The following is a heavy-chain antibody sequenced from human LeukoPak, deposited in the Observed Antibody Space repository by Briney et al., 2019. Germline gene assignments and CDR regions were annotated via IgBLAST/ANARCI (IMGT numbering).Heavy chain of an antibody. CDR2: ISSSGSTI. V-gene: IGHV3-11*04. CDR1: GFTFSDYY. J-gene: IGHJ6*03. CDR3: ARERLGYCSGGSCYGLGYYYYMDV. Sequence: GGSLRLSCAASGFTFSDYYMSWIRQAPGKGLEWVSYISSSGSTIYYADSVKGRFTISRDNAKNSLCLQMNSLRAEDTAVYYCARERLGYCSGGSCYGLGYYYYMDVWGKGTTVTVSS. D-gene: IGHD2-15*01.